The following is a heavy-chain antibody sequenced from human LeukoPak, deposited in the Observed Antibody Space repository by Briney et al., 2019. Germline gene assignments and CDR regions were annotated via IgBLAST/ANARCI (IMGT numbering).Heavy chain of an antibody. J-gene: IGHJ6*03. CDR3: ASPILLNYYYYMDV. CDR1: GFTFDDYA. Sequence: GGSLRLSCAASGFTFDDYAMHWVRQAPGKGLEWVSGISWNSGSIGYADSVKGRFTISRDNAKNSLYLQMNSLRAEDTAVYYCASPILLNYYYYMDVWGKGTTVTVSS. CDR2: ISWNSGSI. V-gene: IGHV3-9*01. D-gene: IGHD2/OR15-2a*01.